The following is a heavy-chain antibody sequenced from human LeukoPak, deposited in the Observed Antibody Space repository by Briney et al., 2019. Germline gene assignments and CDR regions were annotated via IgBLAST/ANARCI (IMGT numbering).Heavy chain of an antibody. CDR3: ARDPDGSSRSKGDY. Sequence: SVKVSCKASGGTFSSYAISWVRQAPGQGLEWMGGIIPIFGTANYAQKFQGRVTITADESTSTAYMELSRLRSDDTAVYYCARDPDGSSRSKGDYWGQGTLVTVSS. CDR1: GGTFSSYA. V-gene: IGHV1-69*01. D-gene: IGHD6-13*01. CDR2: IIPIFGTA. J-gene: IGHJ4*02.